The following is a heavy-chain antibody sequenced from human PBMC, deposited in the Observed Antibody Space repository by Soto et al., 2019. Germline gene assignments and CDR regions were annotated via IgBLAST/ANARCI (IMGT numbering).Heavy chain of an antibody. Sequence: PGGSLRLSCAASGFTSSSYSMNWVRQAPGKGLEWVSYISSSSSTIYYADSVKGRFTISRDNAKNTLYLQMNSLRAEDTAVYYCANGVRVRGASRYWGKGTLVTVSS. CDR2: ISSSSSTI. V-gene: IGHV3-48*01. CDR3: ANGVRVRGASRY. D-gene: IGHD3-10*01. J-gene: IGHJ4*02. CDR1: GFTSSSYS.